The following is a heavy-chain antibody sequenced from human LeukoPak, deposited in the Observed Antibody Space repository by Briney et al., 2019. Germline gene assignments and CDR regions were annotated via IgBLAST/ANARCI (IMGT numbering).Heavy chain of an antibody. D-gene: IGHD3-10*02. CDR3: ARRAASVSDVRGVNWYFDL. V-gene: IGHV4-59*01. J-gene: IGHJ2*01. Sequence: KPSETLSLTRTVSGDSINTYYWSWIRQPPGKGLEWIGYIYYSGSTNYNPSLKSRVTMSVHTSKNQFSLDLTSVTAADTAVYFCARRAASVSDVRGVNWYFDLWGRGTLVTVSS. CDR2: IYYSGST. CDR1: GDSINTYY.